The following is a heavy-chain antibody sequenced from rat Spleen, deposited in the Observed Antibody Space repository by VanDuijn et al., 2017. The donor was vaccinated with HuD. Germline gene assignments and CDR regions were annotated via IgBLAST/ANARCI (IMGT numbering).Heavy chain of an antibody. CDR3: ARRDYSSYIPYNSGLDY. CDR2: ISYDGSST. CDR1: GFTFSDYY. Sequence: EVQLVESDGGLVQPGRSLKLSCAASGFTFSDYYMAWVRQAPTKGLEWVATISYDGSSTYYRDSVKGRFTISRDNAKSTLYLQMDSLRSEDTATYYCARRDYSSYIPYNSGLDYWGQGVMVTVSS. V-gene: IGHV5-29*01. J-gene: IGHJ2*01. D-gene: IGHD1-2*01.